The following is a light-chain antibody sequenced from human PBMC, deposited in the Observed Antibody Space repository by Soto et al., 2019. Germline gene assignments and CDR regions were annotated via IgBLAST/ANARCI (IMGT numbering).Light chain of an antibody. CDR1: QDISNN. Sequence: DIQMTQSPSSLSASVGDRVIITCQASQDISNNVNWYQQKPGKAPNLLIYEASNLKTGVASRFRGGGSGTEFTLIINNVQPEDVATYYCQQHEDLPRTFGQGTRLEIK. J-gene: IGKJ5*01. CDR2: EAS. V-gene: IGKV1-33*01. CDR3: QQHEDLPRT.